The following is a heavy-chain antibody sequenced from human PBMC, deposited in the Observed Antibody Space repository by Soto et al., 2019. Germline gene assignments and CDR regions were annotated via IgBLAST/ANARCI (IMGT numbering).Heavy chain of an antibody. J-gene: IGHJ5*02. D-gene: IGHD3-3*01. V-gene: IGHV5-10-1*01. CDR2: IDPSDSYT. CDR1: GYSFTSYW. Sequence: GESLKISCKVSGYSFTSYWISWVRQMPGKGLEWMGRIDPSDSYTNYSPSFQGHVTISADKSISTAYLQWSSLKASDTAMYYCARHEASGESEGSWFEPWGQGTLVSVSS. CDR3: ARHEASGESEGSWFEP.